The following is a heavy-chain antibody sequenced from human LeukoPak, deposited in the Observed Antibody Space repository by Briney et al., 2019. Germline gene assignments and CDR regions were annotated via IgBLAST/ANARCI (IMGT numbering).Heavy chain of an antibody. D-gene: IGHD3-3*01. Sequence: GGSLRLSCAASGFTFSSYAMSWVRQAPGKGLEGVSGISGSGGSTYYADSVKGRFTISRDNSKNTLYLQMNSLRAEDTAVYYCATLEWLFLHAFDIWGQGTMVTVSS. CDR2: ISGSGGST. CDR1: GFTFSSYA. J-gene: IGHJ3*02. V-gene: IGHV3-23*01. CDR3: ATLEWLFLHAFDI.